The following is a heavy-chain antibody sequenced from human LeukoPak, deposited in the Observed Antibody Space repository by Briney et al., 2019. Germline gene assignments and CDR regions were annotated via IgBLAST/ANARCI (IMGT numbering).Heavy chain of an antibody. V-gene: IGHV4-4*07. CDR3: ARDNPRLVGATDY. CDR1: GGSLSSYY. D-gene: IGHD1-26*01. J-gene: IGHJ4*02. Sequence: SETLSLTCTVSGGSLSSYYWNWIRQPAGKGLEWIGRIYTSGSTNYNPSLKSRVTMSVDTSKNQFSLKLSSVTAADTAVYYCARDNPRLVGATDYWGQGTLVTVSS. CDR2: IYTSGST.